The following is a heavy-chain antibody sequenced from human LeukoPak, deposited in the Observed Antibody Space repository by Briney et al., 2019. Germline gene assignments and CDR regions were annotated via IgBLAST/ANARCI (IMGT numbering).Heavy chain of an antibody. V-gene: IGHV1-3*03. CDR2: INAGDGNT. Sequence: ASVKVSCKASGYTFTRYAMHWVRQAPGQRLEWMGWINAGDGNTKYSQEFQGRVTITRDTSANTAYMELSSLRSEDMAVYYCAREISGYQDRYIDNWGQGTLVTVSS. CDR3: AREISGYQDRYIDN. J-gene: IGHJ4*02. D-gene: IGHD3-22*01. CDR1: GYTFTRYA.